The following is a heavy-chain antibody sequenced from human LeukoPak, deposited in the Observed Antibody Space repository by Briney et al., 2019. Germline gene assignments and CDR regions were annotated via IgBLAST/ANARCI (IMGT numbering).Heavy chain of an antibody. CDR3: AKSDCGGDCHLLDY. V-gene: IGHV3-23*01. CDR2: FGGSGGTI. D-gene: IGHD2-21*02. Sequence: TGGSLRLSCAASGFTFSTYAVSWVRQAPGKGLEWVSHFGGSGGTIYYADSVRGRFTISRDNSKNTLYLQMNSLRAEDTAVYYCAKSDCGGDCHLLDYWGQGTLVTVSS. CDR1: GFTFSTYA. J-gene: IGHJ4*02.